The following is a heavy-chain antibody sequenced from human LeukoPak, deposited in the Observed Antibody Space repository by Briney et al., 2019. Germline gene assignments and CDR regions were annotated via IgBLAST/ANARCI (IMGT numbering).Heavy chain of an antibody. CDR1: GYTFTSYY. CDR2: INPSGGST. Sequence: ASVKVSCKASGYTFTSYYMHWVRQAPGQGLEWMGIINPSGGSTSHAQKFQGRVTMTRDTSTSTVYMELSSLRSEDTAVYYCARGRSSVGDDWYFDLWGRGTLVTVSS. J-gene: IGHJ2*01. V-gene: IGHV1-46*03. CDR3: ARGRSSVGDDWYFDL. D-gene: IGHD2-21*02.